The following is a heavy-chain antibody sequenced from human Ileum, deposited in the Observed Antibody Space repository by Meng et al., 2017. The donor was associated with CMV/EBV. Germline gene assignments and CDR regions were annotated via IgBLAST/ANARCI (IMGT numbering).Heavy chain of an antibody. Sequence: GESLMISYAASGFTFSSYWMHWVRQAPGKGLLWVSRISTDGNSATYADSVKGRFTISRDNAKNTLYLQMSNLRAEDTAVYYCAAGFNRADYWGQGTLVTVSS. J-gene: IGHJ4*02. CDR2: ISTDGNSA. CDR3: AAGFNRADY. V-gene: IGHV3-74*01. CDR1: GFTFSSYW. D-gene: IGHD1-14*01.